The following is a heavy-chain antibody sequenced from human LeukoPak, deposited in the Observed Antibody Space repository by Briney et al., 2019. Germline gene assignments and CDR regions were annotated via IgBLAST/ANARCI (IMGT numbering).Heavy chain of an antibody. V-gene: IGHV4-34*01. Sequence: SETLSLTCAVYGGSFNGYYWSWIRQPPGKGLEWIGEINHSGSTNYNPSLKSRVTISVDTSKNQFSLKLGSVTAADTAVYYCARGSGSSNSLYYYYYMDVWGKGTTVTVSS. J-gene: IGHJ6*03. D-gene: IGHD4-23*01. CDR3: ARGSGSSNSLYYYYYMDV. CDR2: INHSGST. CDR1: GGSFNGYY.